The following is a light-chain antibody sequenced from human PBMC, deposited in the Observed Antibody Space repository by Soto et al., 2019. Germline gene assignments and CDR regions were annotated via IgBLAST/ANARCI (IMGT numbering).Light chain of an antibody. CDR3: SSYAASNNSYFV. CDR1: SSDVVGYNY. V-gene: IGLV2-8*01. J-gene: IGLJ3*02. Sequence: QSVLTQPPSASGSPGQSVTISCTGTSSDVVGYNYVSWYQQYPGRAPKLMIYEVTKRPSGVPDRFSGSKSGNTASLTVSGLQAEDEADYYCSSYAASNNSYFVFGGGTQLTVL. CDR2: EVT.